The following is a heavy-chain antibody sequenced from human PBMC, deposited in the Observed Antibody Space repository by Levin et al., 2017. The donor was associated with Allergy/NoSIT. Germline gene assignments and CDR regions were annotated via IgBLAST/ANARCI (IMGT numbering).Heavy chain of an antibody. CDR1: GFTFSNAW. Sequence: GGSLRLSCAASGFTFSNAWMSWVRQAPGKGLEWVGRIKSKTDGGTTDYAAPVKGRFTISRDDSKNTLYLQMNSLKTEDTAVYYCTTLIYDFWYWYFDLWGRGTLVTVSS. J-gene: IGHJ2*01. V-gene: IGHV3-15*01. D-gene: IGHD3-3*01. CDR3: TTLIYDFWYWYFDL. CDR2: IKSKTDGGTT.